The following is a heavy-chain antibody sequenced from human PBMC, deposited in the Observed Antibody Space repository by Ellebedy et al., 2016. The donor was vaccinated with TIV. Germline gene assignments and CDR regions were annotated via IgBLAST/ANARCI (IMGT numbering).Heavy chain of an antibody. V-gene: IGHV3-9*01. CDR3: ARSYYGSGSPDY. D-gene: IGHD3-10*01. Sequence: SLKISCAASGFTFSSYWMTWVRQAPGKGLEWVSGISWNSGSIGYADYVKGRFTISRDNAKNSLYLQMNSLRGEDTALYYCARSYYGSGSPDYWGQGTLVTVSS. CDR1: GFTFSSYW. CDR2: ISWNSGSI. J-gene: IGHJ4*02.